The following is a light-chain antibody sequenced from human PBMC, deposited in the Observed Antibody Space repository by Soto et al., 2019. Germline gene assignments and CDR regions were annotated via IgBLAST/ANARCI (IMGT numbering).Light chain of an antibody. V-gene: IGKV3-15*01. CDR1: QSVSSN. CDR3: HT. J-gene: IGKJ5*01. Sequence: EIVMTQSPATLSVSPGESATLSCRASQSVSSNLAWHQQKPGQAPRILMYDASTRATGISARFSGSGSGTEFTLTISSLQPEDVASYYCHTFGQGTRLEIK. CDR2: DAS.